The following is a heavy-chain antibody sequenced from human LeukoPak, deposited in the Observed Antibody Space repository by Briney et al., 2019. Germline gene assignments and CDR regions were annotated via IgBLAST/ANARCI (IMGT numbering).Heavy chain of an antibody. CDR1: GFTFSSYA. CDR3: AKDEAYGMVRGVFDS. V-gene: IGHV3-23*01. J-gene: IGHJ4*02. D-gene: IGHD3-10*01. CDR2: ISGSGGST. Sequence: HAGGSLRLSCAASGFTFSSYAMSWVRQAPGKGLEWVSAISGSGGSTYYADSVKGRFTISRDSSKNTLFLQMNSLRAEDTALYYCAKDEAYGMVRGVFDSWGQGTLVTVSS.